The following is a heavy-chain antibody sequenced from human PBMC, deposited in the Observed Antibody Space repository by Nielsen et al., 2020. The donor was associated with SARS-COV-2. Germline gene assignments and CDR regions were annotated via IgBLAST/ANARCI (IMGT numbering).Heavy chain of an antibody. Sequence: ASVKVSCKVSGYTLTELSMHWVRQAPGKGLEWMGGFDPEDGETIYAQKFQGRVTMTEDTSTDTAYMELSSLRSEDTAVYYCARVVRKITFGGVIAHFDYWGQGTLVIVSS. V-gene: IGHV1-24*01. CDR3: ARVVRKITFGGVIAHFDY. J-gene: IGHJ4*02. CDR2: FDPEDGET. CDR1: GYTLTELS. D-gene: IGHD3-16*02.